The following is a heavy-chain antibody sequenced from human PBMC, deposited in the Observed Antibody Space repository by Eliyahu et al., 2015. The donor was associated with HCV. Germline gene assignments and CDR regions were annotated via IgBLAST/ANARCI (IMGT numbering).Heavy chain of an antibody. D-gene: IGHD4-17*01. CDR2: IYYSGST. CDR1: GGSISSSSYY. CDR3: ARRGYSGKLMTTVTNDAFDI. J-gene: IGHJ3*02. Sequence: QLQLQESGPGLVKPSETLSLTCTVSGGSISSSSYYWGWIRQPPGKGLEWIGSIYYSGSTYYNPSLKSRVTISVDTSKNQFSLKLSSVTAADTAVYYCARRGYSGKLMTTVTNDAFDIWGQGTMVTVSS. V-gene: IGHV4-39*01.